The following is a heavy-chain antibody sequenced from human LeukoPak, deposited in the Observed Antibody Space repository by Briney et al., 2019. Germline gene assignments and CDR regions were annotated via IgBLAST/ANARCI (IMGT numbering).Heavy chain of an antibody. J-gene: IGHJ4*02. Sequence: SETLSLTCTVSGGSISSYYWSWIRQPAGKGLEWIGRIYTSGSTNYNPSLKSRVTMSVDTSKNQFPLKLSSVTAADTAVYYCARSDPIVGATSFDYWGQGTLVTVSS. CDR2: IYTSGST. CDR1: GGSISSYY. V-gene: IGHV4-4*07. D-gene: IGHD1-26*01. CDR3: ARSDPIVGATSFDY.